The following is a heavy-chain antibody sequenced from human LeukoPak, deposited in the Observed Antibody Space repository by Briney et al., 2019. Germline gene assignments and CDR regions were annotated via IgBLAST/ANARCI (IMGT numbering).Heavy chain of an antibody. V-gene: IGHV3-7*01. CDR1: GFTFSSYW. D-gene: IGHD3-22*01. CDR2: IKQDGSEK. Sequence: GGSLRLSCAASGFTFSSYWMSWVRQAPGKGLEWVANIKQDGSEKYYVDSVKGRFTISRDNAKNSLYLQMNSLRAEDTAVYYCARDSFYDSSGGYNWFDPWGQGTLVTVSS. CDR3: ARDSFYDSSGGYNWFDP. J-gene: IGHJ5*02.